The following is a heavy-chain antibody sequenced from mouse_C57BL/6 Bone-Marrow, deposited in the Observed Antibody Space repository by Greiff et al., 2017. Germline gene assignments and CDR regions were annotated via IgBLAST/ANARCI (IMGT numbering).Heavy chain of an antibody. Sequence: EVKLMESGGDLVKPGGSLKLSCAASGFTFSSYGMSWVRQTPDKRLEWVATISSGGSYTYYPDSVKGRFTISRDNAKNTLYLQMSSLKSEDTAMYYCARQDYYGCSYSRFAFWGQGALVNVPA. D-gene: IGHD1-1*01. V-gene: IGHV5-6*01. CDR1: GFTFSSYG. CDR2: ISSGGSYT. CDR3: ARQDYYGCSYSRFAF. J-gene: IGHJ3*01.